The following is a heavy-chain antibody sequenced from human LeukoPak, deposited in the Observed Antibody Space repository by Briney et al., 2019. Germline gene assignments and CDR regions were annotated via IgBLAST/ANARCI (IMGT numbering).Heavy chain of an antibody. J-gene: IGHJ3*01. CDR2: IFHTGST. CDR3: ARGMWFDTLFSAFDV. Sequence: SGTLSLTRSVFGDSISSRNWWAWVRQTPEKGLEWIGEIFHTGSTNYNPSVEGRVTISIDKSRNHFSLMLTSVTAADTALYYCARGMWFDTLFSAFDVWGQGTMVSVSS. V-gene: IGHV4-4*02. CDR1: GDSISSRNW. D-gene: IGHD3-10*01.